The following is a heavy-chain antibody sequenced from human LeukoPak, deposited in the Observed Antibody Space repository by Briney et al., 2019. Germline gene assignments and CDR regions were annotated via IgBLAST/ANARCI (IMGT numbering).Heavy chain of an antibody. CDR1: GDSVSSNSAA. Sequence: SQTLSLTCAISGDSVSSNSAAWNWIGQSPSRGLEWLGRTYYRSKWYNDYAVSVKSRITINPDTSKNQFSLQLNSVTPEDTAVYYCARAYCSSTSCFLYYYYYMDVWGKGTTVTISS. J-gene: IGHJ6*03. CDR3: ARAYCSSTSCFLYYYYYMDV. V-gene: IGHV6-1*01. CDR2: TYYRSKWYN. D-gene: IGHD2-2*01.